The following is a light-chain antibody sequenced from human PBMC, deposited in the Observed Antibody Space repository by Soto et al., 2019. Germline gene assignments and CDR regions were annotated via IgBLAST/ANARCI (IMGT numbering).Light chain of an antibody. Sequence: QSVLTQPASVSGSPGQSITISCTGTSSDVGGYKYVSWYQQHPGKAPKLMIYEVSNRPSGVSNRFSGSKSGNTASLTISGLQAADEADYYCSSYTSSSTRVFGTGTKVTVL. CDR2: EVS. CDR3: SSYTSSSTRV. V-gene: IGLV2-14*01. J-gene: IGLJ1*01. CDR1: SSDVGGYKY.